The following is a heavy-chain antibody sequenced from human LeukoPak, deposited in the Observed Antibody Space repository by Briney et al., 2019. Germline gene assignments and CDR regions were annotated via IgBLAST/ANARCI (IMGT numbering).Heavy chain of an antibody. Sequence: GGSLRLSCEASGFSFSSYSMNWVRQAPGKGLEWVSYISISRSTIYYADSVKGRFTISRDNAKNSLYLQMNSLRAEDTAVYYCASHCSSTSCYNYWGQGTLVTVSS. J-gene: IGHJ4*02. CDR1: GFSFSSYS. CDR3: ASHCSSTSCYNY. D-gene: IGHD2-2*02. CDR2: ISISRSTI. V-gene: IGHV3-48*01.